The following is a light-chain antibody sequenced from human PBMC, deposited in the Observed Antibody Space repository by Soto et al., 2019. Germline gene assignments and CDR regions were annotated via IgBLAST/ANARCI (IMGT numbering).Light chain of an antibody. CDR3: QQYYSYSYT. J-gene: IGKJ2*01. Sequence: DIPMTQSPSTLSASVGDRVTITCRASQIIGSSLAWYQQTPGRAPKLLIYDASTLYTGVPSRFSGSESGTEFTLTISSLQPDDSATYYCQQYYSYSYTFGQGTKVDLK. CDR1: QIIGSS. CDR2: DAS. V-gene: IGKV1-5*01.